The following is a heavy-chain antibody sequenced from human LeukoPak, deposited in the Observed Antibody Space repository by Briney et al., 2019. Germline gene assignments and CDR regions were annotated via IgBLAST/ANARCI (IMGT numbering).Heavy chain of an antibody. J-gene: IGHJ4*02. Sequence: SETLPLTCTVSGGSISSYYWSWIRQPPGKGLEWIGYIYYSGSTNYNPSLKSRLTISVDTSKNQFSLNLSSVTAADTAVYYCTRVLDSGLSDYWGQGILVTVSS. CDR3: TRVLDSGLSDY. CDR2: IYYSGST. D-gene: IGHD3-10*01. V-gene: IGHV4-59*01. CDR1: GGSISSYY.